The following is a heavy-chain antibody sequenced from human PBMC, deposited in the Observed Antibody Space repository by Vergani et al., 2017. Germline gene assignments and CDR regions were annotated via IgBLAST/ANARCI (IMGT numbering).Heavy chain of an antibody. D-gene: IGHD3-22*01. J-gene: IGHJ6*04. CDR2: IHYDGSHK. CDR3: AKTFYYVVSGPFVYYYYNMDV. CDR1: GFIFTSFG. Sequence: QVQLVESGGGVVQSGGSLRLSCAASGFIFTSFGMQWVRQAPAKGLEWVAFIHYDGSHKYYVDSVKGRFTISRDDSKNTLYLQMNSLSAEDTAVYYCAKTFYYVVSGPFVYYYYNMDVWVGGATVTVSS. V-gene: IGHV3-30*02.